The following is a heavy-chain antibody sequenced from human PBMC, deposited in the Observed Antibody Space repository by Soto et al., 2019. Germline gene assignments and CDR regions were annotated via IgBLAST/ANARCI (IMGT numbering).Heavy chain of an antibody. V-gene: IGHV1-2*04. CDR3: ATAPMNFAKSDYHTYYYGMDV. Sequence: QVQLVQSGAEVKKPGASVKVSCKASGYTFTGYYIHWVRQAPGQGLEWMGWINPNSGGTNFAQKFQGWLTMTSDTSISTAYMEMSRLRSDDTAVYYCATAPMNFAKSDYHTYYYGMDVWGQGTTVTVSS. CDR1: GYTFTGYY. D-gene: IGHD3-16*01. J-gene: IGHJ6*02. CDR2: INPNSGGT.